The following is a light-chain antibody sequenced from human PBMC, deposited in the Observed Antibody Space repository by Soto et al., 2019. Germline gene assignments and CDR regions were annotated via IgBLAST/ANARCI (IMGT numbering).Light chain of an antibody. Sequence: EIVLTQSPGTLSLSPGERATLSCRATESVDSNYLAWYQQKPGQAPRLLIYGAANRATGTPDRFSGSGSGTDFILTISRLDPEDSAVYYCQQYSGSPQTFGQGTKVEIK. CDR3: QQYSGSPQT. J-gene: IGKJ1*01. CDR2: GAA. V-gene: IGKV3-20*01. CDR1: ESVDSNY.